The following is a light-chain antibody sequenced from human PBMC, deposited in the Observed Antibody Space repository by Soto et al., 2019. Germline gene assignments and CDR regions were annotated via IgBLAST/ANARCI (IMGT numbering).Light chain of an antibody. V-gene: IGKV1-27*01. CDR1: QGINHY. J-gene: IGKJ3*01. Sequence: DIQMTQSPSSVSASVGDRVTITCRASQGINHYLAWFQQKPGKVPKLLIYATSTLQSGVPSRFSGSGFGTDFTLTISSLQPEDVATYYCQKHNSAPLFFGPGTKVDIK. CDR2: ATS. CDR3: QKHNSAPLF.